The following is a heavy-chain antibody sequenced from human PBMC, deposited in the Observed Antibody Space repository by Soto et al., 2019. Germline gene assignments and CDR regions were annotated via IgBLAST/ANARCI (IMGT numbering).Heavy chain of an antibody. V-gene: IGHV4-59*01. J-gene: IGHJ5*02. D-gene: IGHD3-3*01. CDR2: IYYSGST. CDR3: AREEGLSYYDFWRGYENWFDP. Sequence: SETLSLTCTVSGGSISSYYWSWIRQPPGKGLEWIGYIYYSGSTNYNPSLKSRVTISVDTSKNQFSLKLSSVTAADTAVYYCAREEGLSYYDFWRGYENWFDPWGQGTLVTVSS. CDR1: GGSISSYY.